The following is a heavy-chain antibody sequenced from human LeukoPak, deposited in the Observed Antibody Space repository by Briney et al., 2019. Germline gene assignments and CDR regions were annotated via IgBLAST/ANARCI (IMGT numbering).Heavy chain of an antibody. CDR1: GHTFTGYY. CDR2: INPNSGGT. Sequence: ASVKVSCKASGHTFTGYYMHWVRQAPGQGLEWMGWINPNSGGTNYAQKFQGRVTMTRDTSISTAYMELSRLRSDDTAVYYCARNDGSGYYYFDYWGQGTLVTVSS. CDR3: ARNDGSGYYYFDY. V-gene: IGHV1-2*02. D-gene: IGHD3-22*01. J-gene: IGHJ4*02.